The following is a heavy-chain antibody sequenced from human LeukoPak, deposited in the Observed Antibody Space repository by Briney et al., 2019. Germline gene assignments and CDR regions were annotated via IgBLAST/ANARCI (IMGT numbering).Heavy chain of an antibody. CDR3: TRGPPNWGYDY. J-gene: IGHJ4*02. D-gene: IGHD7-27*01. CDR2: MSPNSGNT. Sequence: GASVKVSCKASGYTFTSYDINWVRQANGQGLEWMGWMSPNSGNTGYAQKFQGRVTMTRSTSMSTAYMELSSLKSEDTAVYYCTRGPPNWGYDYWGQGTLVTVSS. CDR1: GYTFTSYD. V-gene: IGHV1-8*01.